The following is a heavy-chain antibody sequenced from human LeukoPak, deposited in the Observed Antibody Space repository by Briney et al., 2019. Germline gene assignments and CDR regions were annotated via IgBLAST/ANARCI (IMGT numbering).Heavy chain of an antibody. V-gene: IGHV7-4-1*02. Sequence: ASVKVSCKASGYTFTSYAMNWVRQAPGQGLEWMGWINTNTGHPTYAQGFTGRFVFSLDTSVSTAYLQISSLKAEDTAVYYCARDSLTRRKYNWFDPWGQGTLVTVSS. J-gene: IGHJ5*02. CDR2: INTNTGHP. CDR1: GYTFTSYA. CDR3: ARDSLTRRKYNWFDP.